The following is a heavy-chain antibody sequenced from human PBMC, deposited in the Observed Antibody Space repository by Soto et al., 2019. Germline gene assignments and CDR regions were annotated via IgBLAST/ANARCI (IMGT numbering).Heavy chain of an antibody. D-gene: IGHD2-21*02. V-gene: IGHV3-15*01. CDR1: GLTLSDAW. Sequence: VKLVESGGGLVKPGGSLTISCTASGLTLSDAWISWVRQTPGKGLEWVGRIRSKVDGGTTNYAAPVTGRFTVSRDHGNSTVTSGMNRIKTENTAVYYCSVSSYRVTVCSWGQGTLVPVSS. CDR2: IRSKVDGGTT. J-gene: IGHJ1*01. CDR3: SVSSYRVTVCS.